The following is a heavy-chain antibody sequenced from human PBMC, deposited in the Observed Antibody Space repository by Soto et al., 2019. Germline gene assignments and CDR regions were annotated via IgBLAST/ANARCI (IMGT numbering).Heavy chain of an antibody. CDR2: IYYSGST. D-gene: IGHD6-19*01. CDR1: GGSISSGDYY. V-gene: IGHV4-30-4*01. Sequence: PSETLSLTCTVSGGSISSGDYYWSWIRQPPGKGLEWIGYIYYSGSTYYRSKWYFEYALSVKSRITINPDTSKNQFSLQLRSVTPDDTAVYYCAREYNTGWSTWGQGTLVTVSS. CDR3: AREYNTGWST. J-gene: IGHJ4*02.